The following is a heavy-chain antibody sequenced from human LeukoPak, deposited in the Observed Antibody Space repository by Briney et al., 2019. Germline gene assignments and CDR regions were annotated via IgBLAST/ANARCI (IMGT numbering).Heavy chain of an antibody. Sequence: GGSLRLSCTASGFSFSRYWLSWVRQAPGKGLEWVANINRDGSDKYYVDSVKGRFTISRDNAKNSLYLQMNSLRAEDTAVYYCVRDFSLTRLERPFDYWGQGTLVTVSS. J-gene: IGHJ4*02. V-gene: IGHV3-7*01. CDR2: INRDGSDK. D-gene: IGHD1-1*01. CDR3: VRDFSLTRLERPFDY. CDR1: GFSFSRYW.